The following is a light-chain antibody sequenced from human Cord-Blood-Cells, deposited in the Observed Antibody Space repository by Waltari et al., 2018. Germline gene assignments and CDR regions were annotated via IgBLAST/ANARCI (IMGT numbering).Light chain of an antibody. CDR1: SRAVGGHNY. CDR3: SSYTSSSTWV. Sequence: QSALTQPASVSGSPGQSITISCTGTSRAVGGHNYVSWYQQHPGKAPKLMIYDVSNRPSGVSNRFSGSKSGNTASLTISGLQAEDEADYYCSSYTSSSTWVFGGGTKLTVL. J-gene: IGLJ3*02. CDR2: DVS. V-gene: IGLV2-14*01.